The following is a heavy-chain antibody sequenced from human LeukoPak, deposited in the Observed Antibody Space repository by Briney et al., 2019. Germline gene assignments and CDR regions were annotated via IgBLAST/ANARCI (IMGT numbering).Heavy chain of an antibody. CDR2: IVGSGGST. Sequence: PGGSLRLSCAASGFTFSSYVMSWVRQAPGKGLEWVSAIVGSGGSTYYADSVRGRFTISRDNSKNTLSLQMNSLRAEDTAVYYCARETGGYSYGQDYFDYWGQGTLVTVSS. CDR3: ARETGGYSYGQDYFDY. CDR1: GFTFSSYV. V-gene: IGHV3-23*01. J-gene: IGHJ4*02. D-gene: IGHD5-18*01.